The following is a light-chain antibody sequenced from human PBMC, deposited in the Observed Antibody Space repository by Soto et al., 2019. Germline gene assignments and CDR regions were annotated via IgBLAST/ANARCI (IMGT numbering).Light chain of an antibody. J-gene: IGKJ2*01. V-gene: IGKV3-20*01. CDR3: QQYGNSPFT. CDR1: QSVTRDC. CDR2: GAS. Sequence: EIVLTQSPGTLSFSPGEGATLSCRASQSVTRDCLAWYRQKPGQAPRLLIHGASSRLTGIPDRFSGSASGTDFTLTISRLEPEDSAVYYCQQYGNSPFTFGQGTKLEIK.